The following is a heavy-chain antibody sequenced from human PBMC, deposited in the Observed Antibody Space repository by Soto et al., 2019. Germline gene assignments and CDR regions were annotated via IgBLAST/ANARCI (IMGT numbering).Heavy chain of an antibody. Sequence: SETLSLTCAVYGGSFSGYYWSWIRQPPGKGLEWIGEINHSGSTNYNPSLKSRVTISGDTSKNQFSLKLRSVTAADTAVYYCARGQKGYYDSSGYYFDYWGQGTLVTVSS. CDR3: ARGQKGYYDSSGYYFDY. CDR2: INHSGST. D-gene: IGHD3-22*01. J-gene: IGHJ4*02. CDR1: GGSFSGYY. V-gene: IGHV4-34*01.